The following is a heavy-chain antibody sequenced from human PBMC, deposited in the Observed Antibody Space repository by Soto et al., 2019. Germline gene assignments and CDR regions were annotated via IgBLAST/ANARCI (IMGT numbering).Heavy chain of an antibody. J-gene: IGHJ5*02. CDR1: GYTFTSYG. CDR3: ARVRDILTGYSLGP. V-gene: IGHV1-18*01. Sequence: VASVKVSCKASGYTFTSYGISWVRQAPGQGLEWMGWISAYNGNTNYAQKLQGRVTMTTDTSTSTAYMELRSLRSDDTAVYYCARVRDILTGYSLGPWGQGTLVTVSS. CDR2: ISAYNGNT. D-gene: IGHD3-9*01.